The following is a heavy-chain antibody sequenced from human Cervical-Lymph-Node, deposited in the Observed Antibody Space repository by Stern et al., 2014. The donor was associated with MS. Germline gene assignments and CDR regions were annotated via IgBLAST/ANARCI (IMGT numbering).Heavy chain of an antibody. Sequence: QVQLQESGPGLVKPSQTLSLTCTVSGGSISRGTYYWSWIRQPAGKGLEWIGRIYTSGSTHYNPSRKSRVTISLDTTKNHFSLKLNSVTAADTAVYYCAREDSSSWYPNFDFWGQGTLVTVSS. D-gene: IGHD6-13*01. J-gene: IGHJ4*02. CDR1: GGSISRGTYY. CDR2: IYTSGST. CDR3: AREDSSSWYPNFDF. V-gene: IGHV4-61*02.